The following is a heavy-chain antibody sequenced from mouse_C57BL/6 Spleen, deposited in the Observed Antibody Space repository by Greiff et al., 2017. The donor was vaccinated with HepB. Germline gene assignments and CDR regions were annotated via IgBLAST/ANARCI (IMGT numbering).Heavy chain of an antibody. J-gene: IGHJ1*03. CDR1: GYSFTGYY. V-gene: IGHV1-31*01. Sequence: VQLQQSGPELVKPGASVKISCKASGYSFTGYYMHWVKQSHGNILDWIGYIYPYNGVSSYNQKFKGKATLTVDKSSSTAYMERRSLTSEDSAVYYCARGPDYYGSSYGYWYFDVWGTGTTVTVSS. CDR3: ARGPDYYGSSYGYWYFDV. D-gene: IGHD1-1*01. CDR2: IYPYNGVS.